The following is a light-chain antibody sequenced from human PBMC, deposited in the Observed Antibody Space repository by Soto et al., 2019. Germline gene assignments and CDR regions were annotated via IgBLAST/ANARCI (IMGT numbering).Light chain of an antibody. J-gene: IGLJ1*01. CDR3: QTWGTGISTYV. V-gene: IGLV4-69*01. CDR1: SGHSSYA. CDR2: LNSDGSH. Sequence: QSVLTQSPSASASLGASVKLTCTLSSGHSSYAIAWHQQQPEKGPRYLMKLNSDGSHSKGDGIPDRFSGSSSGAERYLTIASLQSEDEADYYCQTWGTGISTYVFGTGTKLTVL.